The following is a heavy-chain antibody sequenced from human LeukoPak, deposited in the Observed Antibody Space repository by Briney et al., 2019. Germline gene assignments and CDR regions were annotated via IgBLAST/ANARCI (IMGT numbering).Heavy chain of an antibody. D-gene: IGHD5-24*01. CDR2: ISYDGSNK. J-gene: IGHJ4*02. CDR3: AKEQEEMATTAFDY. Sequence: GGSLRLSCAASGFTFSSYGMHWVRQAPGKGLEWVAVISYDGSNKYYADSVKGRFTISRDNSENTLYLQMNSLRAEDTAVYYCAKEQEEMATTAFDYWGQGTLVTVSS. CDR1: GFTFSSYG. V-gene: IGHV3-30*18.